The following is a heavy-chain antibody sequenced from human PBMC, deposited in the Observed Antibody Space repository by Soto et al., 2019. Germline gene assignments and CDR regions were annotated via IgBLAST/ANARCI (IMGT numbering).Heavy chain of an antibody. D-gene: IGHD6-19*01. CDR1: GFTFSSYS. J-gene: IGHJ6*02. CDR3: ARGSAVVHYYYGMDV. V-gene: IGHV3-21*01. Sequence: GGSLRLSCAASGFTFSSYSMNWVRQAPGKGLEWVSSISSSSSYIYYADSVKGRFTIPRDNAKNSLYLQMNSLRAEDTAVYYCARGSAVVHYYYGMDVWGQGTTVTVSS. CDR2: ISSSSSYI.